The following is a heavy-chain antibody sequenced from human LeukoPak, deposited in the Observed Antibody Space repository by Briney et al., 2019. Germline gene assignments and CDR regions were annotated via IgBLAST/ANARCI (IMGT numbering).Heavy chain of an antibody. CDR2: IYYSGST. Sequence: SETLSLTCTVSGGSISSSSYYWGWIRQPPGKGLEWIGTIYYSGSTYYNPSLKSRVTISVDTSKNQFSLKLSSVTAADTAVYYCARELKSYYSWVSLEAAAHEAWFDPWGQGTLVTVSS. CDR3: ARELKSYYSWVSLEAAAHEAWFDP. D-gene: IGHD6-13*01. V-gene: IGHV4-39*07. J-gene: IGHJ5*02. CDR1: GGSISSSSYY.